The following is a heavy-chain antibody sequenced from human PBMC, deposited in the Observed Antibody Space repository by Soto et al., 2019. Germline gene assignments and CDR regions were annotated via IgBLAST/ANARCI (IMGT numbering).Heavy chain of an antibody. Sequence: QVQLVQSGAEVKKPGASVKVSCKASGYTFTSYAMHWVRQAPGQRLEWMGWINAGNGNTKYSQKFQGRVTITRDTSASTAYMELSSLRSEDTAVYYCARSIVVVTAADYWGQRTLGTVSS. CDR2: INAGNGNT. CDR3: ARSIVVVTAADY. V-gene: IGHV1-3*01. J-gene: IGHJ4*02. D-gene: IGHD2-21*02. CDR1: GYTFTSYA.